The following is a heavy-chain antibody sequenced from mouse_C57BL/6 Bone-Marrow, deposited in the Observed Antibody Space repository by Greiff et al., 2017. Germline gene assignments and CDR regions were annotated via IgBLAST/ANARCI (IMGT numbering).Heavy chain of an antibody. J-gene: IGHJ3*01. CDR2: IGPETGGP. CDR1: GFTFTDYD. V-gene: IGHV1-15*01. Sequence: QVQLKQSGAELVRPGASVTLSCTASGFTFTDYDMHWVQLTPVHGLEWIGAIGPETGGPAYLQKFKGKAILSEDKSSNTVYMELRSQTSEDSAGYYCTRQGWVPCFAYWGKGTLVTVSA. CDR3: TRQGWVPCFAY. D-gene: IGHD3-3*01.